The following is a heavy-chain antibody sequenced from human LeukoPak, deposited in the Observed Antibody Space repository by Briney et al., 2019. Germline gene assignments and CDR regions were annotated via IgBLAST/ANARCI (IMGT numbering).Heavy chain of an antibody. CDR3: ARAPPGYCSGGSCSRPLDY. Sequence: GRSLRLSCAASGFTFSSYGMHWVRQAPGKGLEWVAVILYDGSNKYYADSVKGRFTISRDNSKNTLYLQMNSLRVEDTAIYYCARAPPGYCSGGSCSRPLDYWGQGTLVTVSS. CDR1: GFTFSSYG. CDR2: ILYDGSNK. V-gene: IGHV3-30*03. J-gene: IGHJ4*02. D-gene: IGHD2-15*01.